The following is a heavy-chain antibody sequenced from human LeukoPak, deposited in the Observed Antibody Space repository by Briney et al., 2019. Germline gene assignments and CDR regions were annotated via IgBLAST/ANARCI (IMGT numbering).Heavy chain of an antibody. V-gene: IGHV4-59*08. CDR1: GGSISSYY. CDR3: ARLGLSSGSLDY. CDR2: IYYSGST. D-gene: IGHD6-19*01. J-gene: IGHJ4*02. Sequence: SETLSLTCTVSGGSISSYYWSWIRQPPGKGLEWIGYIYYSGSTNYNPSLKSRVTISVDTPKNQFSLKLSSVTAADTAVYYCARLGLSSGSLDYWGQGTLVTVSS.